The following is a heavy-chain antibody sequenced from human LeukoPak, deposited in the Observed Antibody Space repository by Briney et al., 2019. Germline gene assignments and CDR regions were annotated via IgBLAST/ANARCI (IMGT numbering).Heavy chain of an antibody. CDR2: IYTSGST. CDR3: ASHSITSAGINWFDP. CDR1: GGSISSYY. J-gene: IGHJ5*02. V-gene: IGHV4-4*07. D-gene: IGHD6-13*01. Sequence: SETLSLTCTVSGGSISSYYWSWIRQPAGKGLEWIGRIYTSGSTNYNPSLKSRVTMSVDTSKNQFSLKMTSVTAADTAVYYCASHSITSAGINWFDPWGRGTLVTVSS.